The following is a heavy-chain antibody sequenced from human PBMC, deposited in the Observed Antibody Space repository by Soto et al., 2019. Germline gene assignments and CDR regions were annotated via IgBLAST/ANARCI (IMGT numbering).Heavy chain of an antibody. CDR2: ISASGTGT. V-gene: IGHV3-23*01. Sequence: PGGSLRLSCAASGFTFRNHAMTWARQAPGKEMEWVSAISASGTGTYYAASVKGRFTIFRDNSSATVYLQMNNLRAEDTATYYCWNNLRPYGSASFDFWGQGTLVTVPS. D-gene: IGHD3-10*01. CDR1: GFTFRNHA. CDR3: WNNLRPYGSASFDF. J-gene: IGHJ4*01.